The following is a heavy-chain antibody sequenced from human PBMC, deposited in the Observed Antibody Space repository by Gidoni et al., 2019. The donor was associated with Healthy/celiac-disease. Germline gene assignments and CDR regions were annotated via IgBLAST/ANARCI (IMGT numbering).Heavy chain of an antibody. CDR1: GFPVSCNY. D-gene: IGHD3-3*01. J-gene: IGHJ4*02. Sequence: EVQLVESGGGLVQPGGSLRLSCAASGFPVSCNYMSWVRQAPGKGLEWVSVIYSGGSTYYADSVKGRFTISRDNSKNTLYLQMNSLRAEDTAVYYCASVLRFLEWSGEFDYWGQGTLVTVSS. CDR3: ASVLRFLEWSGEFDY. CDR2: IYSGGST. V-gene: IGHV3-66*02.